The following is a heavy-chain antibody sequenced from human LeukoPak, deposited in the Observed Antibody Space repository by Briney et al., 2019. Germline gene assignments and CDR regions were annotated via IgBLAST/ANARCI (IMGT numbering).Heavy chain of an antibody. J-gene: IGHJ4*02. CDR1: GYTLTDEY. Sequence: ASVKVSCKSSGYTLTDEYVHWGRRAPGQGLEWMGWISPSSGGTNYAQNFQGRVTLTRDTSIRTVYMELSSLRSDDTAVYYCARGLVGSAYDFDYWGQGTLVPVSS. D-gene: IGHD5-12*01. CDR2: ISPSSGGT. V-gene: IGHV1-2*02. CDR3: ARGLVGSAYDFDY.